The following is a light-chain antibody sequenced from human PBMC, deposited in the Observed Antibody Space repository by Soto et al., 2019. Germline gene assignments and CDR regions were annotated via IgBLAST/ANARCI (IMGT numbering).Light chain of an antibody. CDR1: QSVSSSY. CDR3: QQYGSSPWT. J-gene: IGKJ1*01. V-gene: IGKV3-20*01. CDR2: GAS. Sequence: EIVLRPSPCTLSLSTGESATLSCRASQSVSSSYLAWYQQKPGQAPRLLIYGASSRATGIPDRFSGSGSGTDFTLTISRLEPEDFAVYYCQQYGSSPWTFGQGTKVDIK.